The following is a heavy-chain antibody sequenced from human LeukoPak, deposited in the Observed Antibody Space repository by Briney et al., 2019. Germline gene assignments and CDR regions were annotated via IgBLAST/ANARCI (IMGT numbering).Heavy chain of an antibody. D-gene: IGHD6-19*01. V-gene: IGHV3-15*01. Sequence: QSGGSLRLSCAASGFTFSNAWMSWVRQAPGKGLEWVGRIKSKTDGGTTDYAAPVKGRFTISRDDSKNTLYLQMNSLKTEDTAVYYCTTLKAQWLVAPDNWFDPWGQGTLVTVSS. J-gene: IGHJ5*02. CDR2: IKSKTDGGTT. CDR1: GFTFSNAW. CDR3: TTLKAQWLVAPDNWFDP.